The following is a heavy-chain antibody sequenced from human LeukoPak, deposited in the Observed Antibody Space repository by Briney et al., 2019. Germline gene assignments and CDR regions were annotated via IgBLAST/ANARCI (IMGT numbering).Heavy chain of an antibody. D-gene: IGHD3-3*01. CDR2: MDPGVGSA. J-gene: IGHJ4*02. CDR1: GYTFTSHF. V-gene: IGHV1-46*01. CDR3: ARGDSISAVLSTLQVGNY. Sequence: GESLKISCKASGYTFTSHFLHWVRQAPGQGLEWMGIMDPGVGSATYALKFQGRVIMTSDTSTSTAYMELTSLRSEDTAVYFCARGDSISAVLSTLQVGNYWGQGTLITVSS.